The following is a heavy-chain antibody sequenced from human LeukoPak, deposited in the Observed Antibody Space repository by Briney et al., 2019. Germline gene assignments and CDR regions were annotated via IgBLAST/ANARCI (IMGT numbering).Heavy chain of an antibody. CDR1: GFTVSSNYW. CDR3: ARQGDDY. Sequence: GGSLRLSCAASGFTVSSNYWMSWVRQAPGKGLECVANIKEDGSEKYYVDSVKGRFTISRDNAKNSLYLQMNSLRAEDTAVYYCARQGDDYWGHGTLVTVSS. V-gene: IGHV3-7*01. J-gene: IGHJ4*01. CDR2: IKEDGSEK. D-gene: IGHD3-16*01.